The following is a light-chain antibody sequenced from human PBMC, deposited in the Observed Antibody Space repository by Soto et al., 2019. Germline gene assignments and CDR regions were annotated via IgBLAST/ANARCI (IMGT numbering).Light chain of an antibody. Sequence: QSALTQPASVSGPPGQSITISCTGTSSDVGTYNLVSWYQQHPGKAPKLMIYEVSKRPSGVPDRFSGSKSGNTASLTVSGLQAEDEADYYCSSYAGSNNWVFGGGTKLTVL. CDR1: SSDVGTYNL. CDR3: SSYAGSNNWV. CDR2: EVS. V-gene: IGLV2-8*01. J-gene: IGLJ3*02.